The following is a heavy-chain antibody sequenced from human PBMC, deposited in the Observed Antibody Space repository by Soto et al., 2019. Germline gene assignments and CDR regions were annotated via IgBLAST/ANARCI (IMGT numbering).Heavy chain of an antibody. CDR1: GYNFTDLG. J-gene: IGHJ4*02. V-gene: IGHV5-51*01. D-gene: IGHD2-15*01. CDR2: SYPGDSDT. Sequence: GVLQQIPWKGAGYNFTDLGIGWIRQRPRKGLGWMGISYPGDSDTRYSPSFQGQVTSAAIKAISTAYLQWRSLKAADTAMYYVAKLARAGYCSRDFDYWGQGTLVTVSS. CDR3: AKLARAGYCSRDFDY.